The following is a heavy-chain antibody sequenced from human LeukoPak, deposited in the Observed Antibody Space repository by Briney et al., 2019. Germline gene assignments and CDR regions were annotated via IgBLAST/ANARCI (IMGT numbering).Heavy chain of an antibody. J-gene: IGHJ1*01. CDR2: ISRSSRHV. CDR1: GFTFSDYS. V-gene: IGHV3-21*01. D-gene: IGHD1-1*01. Sequence: GGSLRLSXAASGFTFSDYSMNWVRQAPGKGLEWVSSISRSSRHVYYAGSVKGRFTISRDNAKNSLYLQMNSLRAEDMAVYFCVRDLMGSGSTTAYLHHWGQGTLVTVSS. CDR3: VRDLMGSGSTTAYLHH.